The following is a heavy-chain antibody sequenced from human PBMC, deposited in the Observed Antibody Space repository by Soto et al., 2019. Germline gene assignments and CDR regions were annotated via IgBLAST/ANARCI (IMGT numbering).Heavy chain of an antibody. D-gene: IGHD6-13*01. CDR1: GFTFSNAW. CDR3: TTASTGYSSSWFTEVGDYYYYCMDV. Sequence: EVQLVESGGGLVKPGGSLRLSCAASGFTFSNAWMSWVRQAPGKGLEWVGRIKSKTDGGTTDYAAPVKGRFTISRDDPKNTLYLKMNSLKTEDTAVYYCTTASTGYSSSWFTEVGDYYYYCMDVWGKGTTVTVSS. V-gene: IGHV3-15*01. CDR2: IKSKTDGGTT. J-gene: IGHJ6*03.